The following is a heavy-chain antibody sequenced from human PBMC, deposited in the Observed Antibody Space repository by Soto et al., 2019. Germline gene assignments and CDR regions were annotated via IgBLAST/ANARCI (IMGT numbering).Heavy chain of an antibody. CDR3: SRLHYDFWSGYSNYYYYMDV. CDR1: GGSISSSSYY. Sequence: PSETLSLTCTVSGGSISSSSYYWGWIRQPPGKGLEWIGSIYYSGSTYYKPSLKSRVTISVDTSKNQFSLKLSSVTAADTAVYFCSRLHYDFWSGYSNYYYYMDVWGKGTTVTVSS. V-gene: IGHV4-39*01. CDR2: IYYSGST. J-gene: IGHJ6*03. D-gene: IGHD3-3*01.